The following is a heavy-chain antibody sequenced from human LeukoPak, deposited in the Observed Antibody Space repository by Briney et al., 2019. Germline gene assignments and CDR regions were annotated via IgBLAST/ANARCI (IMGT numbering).Heavy chain of an antibody. D-gene: IGHD3-10*01. CDR1: GFTFSDNF. J-gene: IGHJ5*02. Sequence: GGSLRLSCAASGFTFSDNFMSWICQAPGKGLEWVSYISSSGSTRDYADSVKGRFTISRDNAKNSLYLQMNSLRAEDTAVYYCAKGPGESSNSARFDPWGQGTLVTVSS. V-gene: IGHV3-11*01. CDR2: ISSSGSTR. CDR3: AKGPGESSNSARFDP.